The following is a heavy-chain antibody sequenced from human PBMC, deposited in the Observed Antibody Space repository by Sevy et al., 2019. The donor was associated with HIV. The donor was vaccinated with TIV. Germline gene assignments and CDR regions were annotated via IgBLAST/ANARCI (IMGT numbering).Heavy chain of an antibody. V-gene: IGHV3-30*18. CDR3: AKGGYPYSSGNLPTSWFDP. J-gene: IGHJ5*02. CDR1: GFTFSSYG. D-gene: IGHD6-25*01. Sequence: GGSLRLSCAASGFTFSSYGMHWVRQAPGKGLEWVAVISYDGSNKYYADSVKGRFTISRDNSKNTLYLQMNSLRAEDTAVYYCAKGGYPYSSGNLPTSWFDPWGQGTLVTVSS. CDR2: ISYDGSNK.